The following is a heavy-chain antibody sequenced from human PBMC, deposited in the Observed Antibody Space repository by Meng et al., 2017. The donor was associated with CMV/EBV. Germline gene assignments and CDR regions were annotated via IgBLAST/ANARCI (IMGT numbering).Heavy chain of an antibody. CDR1: GYTFTSYG. V-gene: IGHV1-18*01. D-gene: IGHD1-26*01. J-gene: IGHJ5*02. CDR2: ISAYNGNT. CDR3: ARVGLWERHYNWFDP. Sequence: ASVKVSCKASGYTFTSYGISWVRQAPGQGLEWMGWISAYNGNTNYAQKLQGRVTMTTDTSTSTAYMELRSLRSDDTAVYYCARVGLWERHYNWFDPWGQGTLVTVSS.